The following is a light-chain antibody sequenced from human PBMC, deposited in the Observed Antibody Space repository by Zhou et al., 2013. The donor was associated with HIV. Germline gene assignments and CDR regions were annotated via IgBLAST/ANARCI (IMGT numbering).Light chain of an antibody. J-gene: IGKJ4*01. Sequence: DIQMTQSPSSLSASVGDRITITCRASQSISSYLNWYQQKPGKAPKLLIYAASSLQSGVPSRFSGSGSGTDFTLTISSLQPEDFATYYCQQYDNFPLTFGGGTRLEMK. V-gene: IGKV1-39*01. CDR1: QSISSY. CDR3: QQYDNFPLT. CDR2: AAS.